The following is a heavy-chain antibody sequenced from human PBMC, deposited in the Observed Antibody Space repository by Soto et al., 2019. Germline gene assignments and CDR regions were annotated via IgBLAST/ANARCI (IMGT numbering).Heavy chain of an antibody. CDR1: GYRFTDYH. CDR2: INPKSAGA. J-gene: IGHJ6*02. CDR3: ARGHSTDCSNGVCSFFYNHEMDV. Sequence: GASGKVSCKASGYRFTDYHIHWVGQSPPQVLLRLARINPKSAGASPAQKFQGWVTMTRDRSISTVYMELTRLRSDDTAVYFCARGHSTDCSNGVCSFFYNHEMDVWG. V-gene: IGHV1-2*04. D-gene: IGHD2-8*01.